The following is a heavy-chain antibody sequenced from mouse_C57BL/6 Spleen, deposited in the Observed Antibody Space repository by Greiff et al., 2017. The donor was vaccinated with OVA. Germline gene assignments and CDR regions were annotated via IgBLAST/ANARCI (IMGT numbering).Heavy chain of an antibody. D-gene: IGHD1-1*01. Sequence: QVQLQQPGTELVKPGASVKLSCKASSYTFTSYWMHWVKQRPGQGLEWIGNINPSNGGTNYNEKFKSKATLTVDKSSSTAYMQLTSLTSEDSAVYYCAGGGSSSYYFDYWGQGTTLTVSS. CDR2: INPSNGGT. CDR1: SYTFTSYW. V-gene: IGHV1-53*01. CDR3: AGGGSSSYYFDY. J-gene: IGHJ2*01.